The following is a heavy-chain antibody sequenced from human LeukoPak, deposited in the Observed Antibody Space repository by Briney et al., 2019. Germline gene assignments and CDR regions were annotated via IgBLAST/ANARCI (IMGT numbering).Heavy chain of an antibody. CDR2: ISSSSSYI. Sequence: GGALRLSCAASGFTFSSYSMNWVRQAPGKGLEWVSSISSSSSYIYYADSVKGRFTISRDNVKNSLYLQMNSLIAEDTAVYYGASQPRYYYDSSVGAFDIWGQGTMVTVSS. CDR3: ASQPRYYYDSSVGAFDI. D-gene: IGHD3-22*01. V-gene: IGHV3-21*01. CDR1: GFTFSSYS. J-gene: IGHJ3*02.